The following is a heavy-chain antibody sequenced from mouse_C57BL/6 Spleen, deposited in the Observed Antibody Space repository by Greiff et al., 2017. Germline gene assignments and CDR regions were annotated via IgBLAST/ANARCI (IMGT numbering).Heavy chain of an antibody. CDR3: ARRDYGSSSLDY. D-gene: IGHD1-1*01. CDR1: GFTFSSYG. Sequence: EVQLVESGGDLVKPGGSLKLSCAASGFTFSSYGMSWVRQTPDTRLEWVATISSGGSYTYYPDSVKGRFTISRDNAKNTLYLQMSSLKSEDTAMYYCARRDYGSSSLDYWGQGTTLTVSS. CDR2: ISSGGSYT. V-gene: IGHV5-6*01. J-gene: IGHJ2*01.